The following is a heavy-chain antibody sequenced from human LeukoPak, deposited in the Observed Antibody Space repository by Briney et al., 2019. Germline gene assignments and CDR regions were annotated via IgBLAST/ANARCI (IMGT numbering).Heavy chain of an antibody. CDR3: ANGLQGYCSSTSCSNFDY. V-gene: IGHV3-23*01. J-gene: IGHJ4*02. Sequence: PGGSLRLSCAASGFTFSSYAMSWVRQAPGKGLEWVSAISGSGGSTYDADSVKGRFTISRDNSKNTLYLQMNSLRAEDTAVYYCANGLQGYCSSTSCSNFDYWGQGTLDTVSS. CDR1: GFTFSSYA. D-gene: IGHD2-2*01. CDR2: ISGSGGST.